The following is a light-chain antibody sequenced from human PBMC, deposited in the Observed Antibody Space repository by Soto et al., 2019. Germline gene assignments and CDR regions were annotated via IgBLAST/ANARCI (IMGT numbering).Light chain of an antibody. CDR3: QQYANSPRT. CDR2: EAS. Sequence: IVLTQSPGTLSLSPGDRASVSCRASQSVTGSYLAWYQQKPGQAPRLLIYEASSRATGIPDRFSGSGSGTDFTLTISRLEPEDFAVYYCQQYANSPRTFGQGTKVEIK. CDR1: QSVTGSY. V-gene: IGKV3-20*01. J-gene: IGKJ1*01.